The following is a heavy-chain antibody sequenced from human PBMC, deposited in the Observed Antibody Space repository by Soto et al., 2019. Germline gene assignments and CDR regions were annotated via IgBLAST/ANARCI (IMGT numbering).Heavy chain of an antibody. V-gene: IGHV4-31*03. CDR3: ATHRDKRYYFDY. Sequence: SETLSLTCTVSGGSISSGGYYWSWIRQHPGKGLEWIGYIYYSGSTYYNPSLKSRVTISVDTSKNQFSLKLSSVTAADTAVYYCATHRDKRYYFDYWGQGTLVTRLL. CDR1: GGSISSGGYY. J-gene: IGHJ4*02. CDR2: IYYSGST.